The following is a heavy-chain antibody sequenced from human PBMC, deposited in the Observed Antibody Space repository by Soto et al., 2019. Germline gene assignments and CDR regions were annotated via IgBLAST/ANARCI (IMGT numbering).Heavy chain of an antibody. J-gene: IGHJ5*02. CDR3: ARDPYCSSTSCHHWFDP. CDR2: INSDGSST. D-gene: IGHD2-2*01. CDR1: GFTFSSYW. Sequence: GGSLRLSCAASGFTFSSYWMHWVRQAPGKGLVWVSRINSDGSSTSYADPVKGRFTISRDNAKNTLYLQMNSLRAEDTAVYYCARDPYCSSTSCHHWFDPWGQGTLVTVSS. V-gene: IGHV3-74*01.